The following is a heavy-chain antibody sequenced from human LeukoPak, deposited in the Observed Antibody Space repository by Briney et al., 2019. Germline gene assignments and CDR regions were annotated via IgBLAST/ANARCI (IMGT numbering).Heavy chain of an antibody. Sequence: GASVKVCCKASGYTFTGYYLHWVRQAPGQGLEWMGWINPNSGDTKYAQKFQGRVTMTTETSISTAYMELNRLRSDDTAVYSCARDIRHAFDIWGQGTMVVVSS. J-gene: IGHJ3*02. CDR1: GYTFTGYY. CDR2: INPNSGDT. CDR3: ARDIRHAFDI. V-gene: IGHV1-2*02.